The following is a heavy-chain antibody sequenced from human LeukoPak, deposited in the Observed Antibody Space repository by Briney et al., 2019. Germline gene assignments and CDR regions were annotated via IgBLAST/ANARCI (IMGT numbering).Heavy chain of an antibody. V-gene: IGHV4-39*07. CDR1: GASISGNTYY. CDR2: FSYGNT. J-gene: IGHJ4*02. Sequence: SETLSLTCSVSGASISGNTYYWAWIRQPPGTGLEWIGSFSYGNTYYNPSLTSRVTISVDMSKNQFSLRLTSVTATDTAVYYCTRDGERNDYWGPGTLVIVSS. CDR3: TRDGERNDY.